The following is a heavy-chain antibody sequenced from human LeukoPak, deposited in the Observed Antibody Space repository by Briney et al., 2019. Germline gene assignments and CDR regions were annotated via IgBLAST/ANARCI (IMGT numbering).Heavy chain of an antibody. CDR1: GFTFGDYA. V-gene: IGHV3-49*04. Sequence: GGSLRLSCTASGFTFGDYAMSWVRQAPGKGLEWVGFIRSKAYGGTTEYAASVKGRFTISRDDSKSIAYLQMNSLKTEDTAVYYCTRLPPYYYYYYMDVWGKGTTVTISS. CDR3: TRLPPYYYYYYMDV. J-gene: IGHJ6*03. CDR2: IRSKAYGGTT.